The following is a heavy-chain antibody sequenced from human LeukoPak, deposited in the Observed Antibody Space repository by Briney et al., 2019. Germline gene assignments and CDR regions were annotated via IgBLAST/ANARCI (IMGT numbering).Heavy chain of an antibody. D-gene: IGHD2-8*01. Sequence: ASVKVSCTASGYTFTSYYMHWVRQAPGQGLEWMGIINPSGGSTSYTQNFQGRVTVTRDTSTSTVYMELSSLRSEDTAAYYCARGFCSNGVCSLFDYWGQGTLVTVSS. CDR2: INPSGGST. J-gene: IGHJ4*02. CDR1: GYTFTSYY. CDR3: ARGFCSNGVCSLFDY. V-gene: IGHV1-46*01.